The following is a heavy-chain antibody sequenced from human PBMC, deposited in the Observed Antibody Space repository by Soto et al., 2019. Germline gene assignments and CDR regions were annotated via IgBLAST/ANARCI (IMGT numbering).Heavy chain of an antibody. D-gene: IGHD3-3*01. Sequence: ASVKVSCKASGYTFTSYDINWVRQATGQRLEWMGWMNPNSGNTGYAQKFQGRVTITRDTSTSTAYMELSSLRSEDTAVYYCARFGVVIIDYYFDYWGQGTLGTVSS. CDR1: GYTFTSYD. CDR2: MNPNSGNT. V-gene: IGHV1-8*01. J-gene: IGHJ4*02. CDR3: ARFGVVIIDYYFDY.